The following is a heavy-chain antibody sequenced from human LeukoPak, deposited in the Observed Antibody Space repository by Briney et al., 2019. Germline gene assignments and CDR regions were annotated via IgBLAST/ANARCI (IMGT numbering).Heavy chain of an antibody. CDR2: INWNGGST. V-gene: IGHV3-20*04. Sequence: PGGSLRLSCEASGFTFNTYSMNWARQAPGKGLEWVSGINWNGGSTGYADSVKGRFTISRDNAKNSLYLQMNSLRAEDTALYYCARANSRSTMVRGVIIRGWFDPWGQGTLVTVSS. D-gene: IGHD3-10*01. J-gene: IGHJ5*02. CDR1: GFTFNTYS. CDR3: ARANSRSTMVRGVIIRGWFDP.